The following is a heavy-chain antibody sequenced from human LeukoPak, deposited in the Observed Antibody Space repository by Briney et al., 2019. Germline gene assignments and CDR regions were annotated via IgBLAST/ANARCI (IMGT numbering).Heavy chain of an antibody. CDR1: GGSIGSSSHY. V-gene: IGHV4-39*01. CDR3: ASGDAGLWFGEIPGQFDY. J-gene: IGHJ4*02. Sequence: SETLSLTCTVSGGSIGSSSHYWGWIRQPPGKGLEWIGSIYYSGSTYYNPSLKSRVTISVDTSKNQFSLKLSSVTAADTAVYHCASGDAGLWFGEIPGQFDYWGQGTLVTVSS. D-gene: IGHD3-10*01. CDR2: IYYSGST.